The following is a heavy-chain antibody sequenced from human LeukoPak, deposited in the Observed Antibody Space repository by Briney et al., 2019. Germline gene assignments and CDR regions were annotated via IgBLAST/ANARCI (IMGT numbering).Heavy chain of an antibody. Sequence: PSETLSLTCTVSGGSITSGGYYWSWIRQPPGKGLEWIGYIYYSGSTNYNPSLKSRVTISVDTSKNQFSLKLSSVTAADTAVYYCARGGIVTGTTGRDCAFDIWGQGTMVTVSS. CDR2: IYYSGST. J-gene: IGHJ3*02. V-gene: IGHV4-61*08. CDR1: GGSITSGGYY. CDR3: ARGGIVTGTTGRDCAFDI. D-gene: IGHD1-1*01.